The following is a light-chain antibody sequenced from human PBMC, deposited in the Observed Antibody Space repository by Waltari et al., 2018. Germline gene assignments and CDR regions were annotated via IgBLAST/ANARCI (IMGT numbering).Light chain of an antibody. V-gene: IGKV2-28*01. CDR3: VQALQAPDN. J-gene: IGKJ5*01. CDR1: QSLLHSNGYYY. CDR2: LGS. Sequence: DIVMTLSPLSLLVTPGEPASISCRPSQSLLHSNGYYYLDWYLQKPGQSPQLLHYLGSKRASGVPDRCSVRGSDADYSLKVSRVEAEDGGVYDCVQALQAPDNFSQGTRLEIK.